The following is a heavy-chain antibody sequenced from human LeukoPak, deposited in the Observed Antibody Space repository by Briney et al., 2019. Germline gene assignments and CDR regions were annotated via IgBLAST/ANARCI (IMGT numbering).Heavy chain of an antibody. J-gene: IGHJ1*01. D-gene: IGHD1-7*01. CDR2: IIPIFGTA. CDR1: GGTFNSYA. CDR3: ARAQNWNYGYFQH. Sequence: GASVKVSCKAPGGTFNSYAISWVRQAPGQGLEWMGGIIPIFGTANYAQKFQGRVTITTDESTSTAYMELSSLRSEDTAVYYCARAQNWNYGYFQHWGQGTLVIVSS. V-gene: IGHV1-69*05.